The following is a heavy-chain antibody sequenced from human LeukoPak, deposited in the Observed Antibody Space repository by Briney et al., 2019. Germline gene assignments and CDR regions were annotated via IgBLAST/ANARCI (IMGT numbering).Heavy chain of an antibody. D-gene: IGHD6-13*01. CDR2: IIPILGIA. CDR1: GGTFSSYA. Sequence: SVKVSCKASGGTFSSYAISWVRQAPGQGLEWMGRIIPILGIANYAQKFQGRVTITADKSTSTAYMELSSLRSEDTAVYYCARLAAAGIYYFVYWGQGTLVTVSS. V-gene: IGHV1-69*04. CDR3: ARLAAAGIYYFVY. J-gene: IGHJ4*02.